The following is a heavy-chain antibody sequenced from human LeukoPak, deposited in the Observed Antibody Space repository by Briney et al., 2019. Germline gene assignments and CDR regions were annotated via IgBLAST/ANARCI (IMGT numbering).Heavy chain of an antibody. V-gene: IGHV1-69*05. J-gene: IGHJ4*02. CDR2: IVPIVGTA. D-gene: IGHD4-23*01. Sequence: PVKVSCRASGGTFSSYAISWVRQAPGQGLEWMGGIVPIVGTANYAQKFQGRVTITTDESTSTAYMELSSLRSEDTAVYYCARALYGGNTVAFDYWGQGTLVTVSS. CDR3: ARALYGGNTVAFDY. CDR1: GGTFSSYA.